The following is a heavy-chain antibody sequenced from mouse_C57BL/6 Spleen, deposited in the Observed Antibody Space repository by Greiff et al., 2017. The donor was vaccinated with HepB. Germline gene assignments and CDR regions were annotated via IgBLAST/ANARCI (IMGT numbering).Heavy chain of an antibody. J-gene: IGHJ3*01. D-gene: IGHD3-2*02. V-gene: IGHV1-64*01. Sequence: VQLQQPGAELVKPGASVKLSCKASGYTFTSYWMHWVKQRPGQGLEWIGMIHPNSGSTNYNEKFKSKATLTVDKSSSTAYMQLSSLTSEDSAVYYCAYSSGYVWFAYWGQGTLVTVSA. CDR2: IHPNSGST. CDR3: AYSSGYVWFAY. CDR1: GYTFTSYW.